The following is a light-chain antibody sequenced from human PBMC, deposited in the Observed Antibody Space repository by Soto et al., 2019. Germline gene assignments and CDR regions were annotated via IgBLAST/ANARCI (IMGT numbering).Light chain of an antibody. V-gene: IGLV2-8*01. CDR1: SSDVGGYNY. CDR3: SSYAGSRNV. J-gene: IGLJ1*01. CDR2: EVN. Sequence: QSALTQPPSASGSPGQSVAISCTGTSSDVGGYNYVSWYQQHPGKAPKLMIYEVNKRPSGVPDRFSGSKSGNTASLTVSGLQAEDAADYYCSSYAGSRNVFGTGTKLTVL.